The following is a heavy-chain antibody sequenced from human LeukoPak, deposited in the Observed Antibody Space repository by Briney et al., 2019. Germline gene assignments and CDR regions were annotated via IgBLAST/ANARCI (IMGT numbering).Heavy chain of an antibody. CDR2: IKSKTEGETT. CDR1: GLTFPNVW. J-gene: IGHJ4*02. V-gene: IGHV3-15*01. Sequence: GGSLRLSCAASGLTFPNVWMNWVRQAPRKGREWVGRIKSKTEGETTDYAAPVKGRFTISRDDSKNTLYVQMNSLKTVETDVYFCTTGRTDYWGQGTLVTVSS. D-gene: IGHD2-2*01. CDR3: TTGRTDY.